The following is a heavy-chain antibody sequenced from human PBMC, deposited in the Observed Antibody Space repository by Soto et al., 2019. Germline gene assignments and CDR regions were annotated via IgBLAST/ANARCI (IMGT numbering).Heavy chain of an antibody. J-gene: IGHJ5*02. Sequence: GGSRRLSCEASGFTFSSYAMSWVRQAPGKGLECVSAMSGSGGSTYYADSVKGRLTISRDNSKNTVYLKMDSLRVEDTAVYYCARRASPVDIGIWSDPWGPGTRVTVS. CDR1: GFTFSSYA. CDR3: ARRASPVDIGIWSDP. D-gene: IGHD2-2*03. CDR2: MSGSGGST. V-gene: IGHV3-23*01.